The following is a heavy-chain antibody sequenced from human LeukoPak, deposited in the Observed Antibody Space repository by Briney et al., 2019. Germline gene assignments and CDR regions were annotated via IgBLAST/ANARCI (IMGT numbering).Heavy chain of an antibody. CDR1: GFTFSSYA. CDR2: ISGSGGST. J-gene: IGHJ6*03. CDR3: AKSDCSGGSCYPLYYYMDV. D-gene: IGHD2-15*01. Sequence: GGSLRLSCAASGFTFSSYAMSWVRQAPGKGLEWVSAISGSGGSTYYADSVKGRFNISRDNSKNTLYLQMNSLRAEDTAVYYCAKSDCSGGSCYPLYYYMDVWGKGTTVTVSS. V-gene: IGHV3-23*01.